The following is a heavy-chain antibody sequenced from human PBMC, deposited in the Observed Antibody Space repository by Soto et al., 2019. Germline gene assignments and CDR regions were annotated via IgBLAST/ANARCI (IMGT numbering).Heavy chain of an antibody. CDR2: IYYSGST. CDR1: GGSISSGDYY. CDR3: ARFGYDYVWGSYRPFDY. J-gene: IGHJ4*02. Sequence: QVQLQESGPGLVKPSQTLSLTCTVSGGSISSGDYYWSWIRQPPGKGLEWIGYIYYSGSTYYNPSLKSRVTISVDTSKNQFSLKLSSVTAADTAVYYCARFGYDYVWGSYRPFDYWGQGTLVTVSS. D-gene: IGHD3-16*02. V-gene: IGHV4-30-4*01.